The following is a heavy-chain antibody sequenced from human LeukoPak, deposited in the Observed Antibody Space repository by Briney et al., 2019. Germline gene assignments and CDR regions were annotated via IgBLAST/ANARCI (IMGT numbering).Heavy chain of an antibody. J-gene: IGHJ4*02. CDR2: IIPIFGTA. Sequence: SVKVSYKASGGTFSSYAISCVRQAPGQGLEWMGGIIPIFGTANYAQKFQGRVTITTDESTSTAYMELSSLRSEDTAVYYSATNTIYGDYYDSSGYYSSLDYWGQGTLVTVSS. V-gene: IGHV1-69*05. CDR3: ATNTIYGDYYDSSGYYSSLDY. CDR1: GGTFSSYA. D-gene: IGHD3-22*01.